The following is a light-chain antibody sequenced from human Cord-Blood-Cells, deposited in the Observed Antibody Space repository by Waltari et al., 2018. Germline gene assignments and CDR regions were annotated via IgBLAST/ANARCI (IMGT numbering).Light chain of an antibody. Sequence: DIQMTQSPSSPSASVGDTVTITCRASQSISSYLNWYQQKPGKAPKLLIYAASSLQSGVPSRFSGSGSGTDFTLTISSLQPEDFATYYCQQSYSTHWTFGQGTKVEIK. CDR2: AAS. J-gene: IGKJ1*01. CDR3: QQSYSTHWT. CDR1: QSISSY. V-gene: IGKV1-39*01.